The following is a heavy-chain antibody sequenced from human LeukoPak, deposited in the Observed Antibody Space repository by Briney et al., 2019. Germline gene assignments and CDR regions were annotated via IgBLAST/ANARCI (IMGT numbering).Heavy chain of an antibody. D-gene: IGHD5-18*01. V-gene: IGHV1-69*05. CDR2: IIPIFGTA. J-gene: IGHJ4*02. CDR3: ARSEYSYPQAHFDY. Sequence: ASVKVSCKASGGTFSSYAISWVRQAPGQGLEWMGRIIPIFGTANYAQNFQGTVTITTDESTSTAYMELSSLRSEDTAVYYCARSEYSYPQAHFDYWGQGTLVTVSS. CDR1: GGTFSSYA.